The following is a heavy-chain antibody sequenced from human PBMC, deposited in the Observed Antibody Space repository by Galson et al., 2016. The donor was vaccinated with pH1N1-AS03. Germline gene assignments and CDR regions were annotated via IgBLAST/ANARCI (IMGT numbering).Heavy chain of an antibody. CDR3: ARDTARSFDY. V-gene: IGHV3-21*01. J-gene: IGHJ4*02. Sequence: SLRLSCAVSGFTFRDYNLNWVSQAPGKGPEWVSSIEASSTYIYYADSVKGRFTISRDNSKNSLYLQMNSLRAEDTAVYYCARDTARSFDYWGLGTLVSVSS. CDR2: IEASSTYI. CDR1: GFTFRDYN. D-gene: IGHD5-18*01.